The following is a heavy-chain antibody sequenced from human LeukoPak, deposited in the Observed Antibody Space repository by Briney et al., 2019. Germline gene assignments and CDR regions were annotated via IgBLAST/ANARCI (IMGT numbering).Heavy chain of an antibody. CDR1: GFTFSSYS. CDR2: ISSSSSTI. D-gene: IGHD3-22*01. V-gene: IGHV3-48*04. J-gene: IGHJ4*02. CDR3: ARAEGDYYDSSGYYSTGFDY. Sequence: GGSLRLSCAASGFTFSSYSMNWVRQAPGKGLEWVSYISSSSSTIYYADSVKVRFTISRDNAKNSLYLQMNSLRAEDTAVYYCARAEGDYYDSSGYYSTGFDYWGQGTLVTVSS.